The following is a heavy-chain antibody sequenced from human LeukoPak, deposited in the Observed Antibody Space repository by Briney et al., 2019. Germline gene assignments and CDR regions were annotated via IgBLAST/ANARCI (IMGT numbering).Heavy chain of an antibody. Sequence: GGSLRLSCAASGFTFSSHWIHWVRQAPGKGLVWVSGINRDGSSTSYADSVKGRFTISRDNAKNTLYLQMNSLRAEDTAVYYCARGSGNEPFDYWAQGPLVTVPS. D-gene: IGHD5-12*01. J-gene: IGHJ4*02. CDR2: INRDGSST. V-gene: IGHV3-74*01. CDR3: ARGSGNEPFDY. CDR1: GFTFSSHW.